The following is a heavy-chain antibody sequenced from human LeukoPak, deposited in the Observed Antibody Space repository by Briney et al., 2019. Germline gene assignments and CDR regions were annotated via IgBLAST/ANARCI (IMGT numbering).Heavy chain of an antibody. CDR2: IYPDDSDT. CDR1: GYSFTSYW. D-gene: IGHD3-3*01. CDR3: ARHSDFWSGYYMDY. J-gene: IGHJ4*02. Sequence: GGSLKISCKGSGYSFTSYWIGWVRQMPGKGLEWMGIIYPDDSDTRYSPSFQGQDTISADKSISTAYLQWSSLKASDTAMYYCARHSDFWSGYYMDYWGQGTLVTVSS. V-gene: IGHV5-51*01.